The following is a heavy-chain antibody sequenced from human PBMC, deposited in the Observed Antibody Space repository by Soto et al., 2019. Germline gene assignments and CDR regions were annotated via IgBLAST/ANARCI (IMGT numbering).Heavy chain of an antibody. D-gene: IGHD2-15*01. V-gene: IGHV3-23*01. CDR1: GFIFSSYA. J-gene: IGHJ3*02. CDR3: AKSGHCSGGNCYRAFDI. CDR2: ISGSAVST. Sequence: GGSLRLSCGASGFIFSSYAMSWVRQAPGKGLEWVSAISGSAVSTYYADSVKGRFTVSRDNSKNTLYLQMNSLRAEDTAVYYCAKSGHCSGGNCYRAFDIWGQGTMVTVSS.